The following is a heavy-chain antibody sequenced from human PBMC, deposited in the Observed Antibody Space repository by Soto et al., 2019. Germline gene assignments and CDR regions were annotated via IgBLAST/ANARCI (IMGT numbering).Heavy chain of an antibody. CDR3: GSGGYDWYFDL. Sequence: QVQLVQTGAEVKKHGASVKVACKASGYTFNSYYIHWVHQAPGQGLEWMGIVNPSGGSTNYPQKLQGSVTLTRDTFTSTVYMDLSSLRSEDTAIYYCGSGGYDWYFDLWGRGTLVTVSS. D-gene: IGHD5-18*01. J-gene: IGHJ2*01. CDR2: VNPSGGST. V-gene: IGHV1-46*02. CDR1: GYTFNSYY.